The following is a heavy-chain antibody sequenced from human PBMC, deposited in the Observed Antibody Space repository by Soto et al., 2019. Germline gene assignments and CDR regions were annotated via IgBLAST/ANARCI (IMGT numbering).Heavy chain of an antibody. CDR1: GFTFSDYY. CDR3: AREFWSGSYPSTYGMDV. CDR2: ISSTSLYT. Sequence: GGSLRLSCAASGFTFSDYYMSWIRQAPGKGLEWVSYISSTSLYTNHADSVKGRFTISRDNAKHSLYLQMNSLRAEDTAVYYCAREFWSGSYPSTYGMDVWGQGTTVTVSS. D-gene: IGHD3-3*01. V-gene: IGHV3-11*06. J-gene: IGHJ6*02.